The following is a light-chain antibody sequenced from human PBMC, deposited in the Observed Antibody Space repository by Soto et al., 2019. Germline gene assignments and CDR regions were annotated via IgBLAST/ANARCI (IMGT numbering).Light chain of an antibody. V-gene: IGLV1-44*01. CDR1: SSNIGSNT. J-gene: IGLJ2*01. CDR2: SNN. Sequence: QLVLTQPPSASGTPGQRVTISCSGSSSNIGSNTVNWYQQLPGTAPKLLIYSNNQRPSGVPDRFSGSKSGTSASLAISGLQSEDEADYYCAAWDDSLKMVFGGGTKVTVL. CDR3: AAWDDSLKMV.